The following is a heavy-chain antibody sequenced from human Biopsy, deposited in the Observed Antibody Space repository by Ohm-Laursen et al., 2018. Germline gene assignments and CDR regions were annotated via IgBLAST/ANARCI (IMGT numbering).Heavy chain of an antibody. CDR1: DYTFYSYG. D-gene: IGHD1-26*01. CDR2: ITADEK. CDR3: ARVFGGAYYSYAFDI. Sequence: GASVKVSCKASDYTFYSYGITWVRRAPGQGLERMGWITADEKNSAPKFQGRVTMTTDMSTSTAYMELRGLKSDDTAVYYCARVFGGAYYSYAFDIWGQGTLVIVSS. J-gene: IGHJ3*02. V-gene: IGHV1-18*04.